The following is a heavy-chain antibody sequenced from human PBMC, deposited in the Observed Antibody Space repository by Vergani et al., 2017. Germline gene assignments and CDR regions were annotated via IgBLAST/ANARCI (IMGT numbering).Heavy chain of an antibody. V-gene: IGHV4-31*03. CDR1: GGSISSGGYY. J-gene: IGHJ6*03. Sequence: QVQLQESGPGLVKPSQTLSLTCTVSGGSISSGGYYWSWIRQHPGKGLEWIGYIYYSGSTYYNPSLKSRVTISVDTSKNQFSLKLSSVTAADTAVYYCARLRYCSGGSCYSRNYYYYYMDVWGKGTTVTVSS. CDR2: IYYSGST. CDR3: ARLRYCSGGSCYSRNYYYYYMDV. D-gene: IGHD2-15*01.